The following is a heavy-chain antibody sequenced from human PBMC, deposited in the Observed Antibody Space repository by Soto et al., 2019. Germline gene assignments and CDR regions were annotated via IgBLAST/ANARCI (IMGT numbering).Heavy chain of an antibody. D-gene: IGHD1-26*01. CDR1: GGTFYTYT. Sequence: QVQLVQSGAEVRKPGSSVQVSCKASGGTFYTYTFSWVRQAPGQGLEWMGSITPIYPTTNYAEKFQGRLTVTADTSTTTAYMDLRSLRSDDTAVYYCARGDPATYMRLAFDFWGQGTLVTVSS. V-gene: IGHV1-69*06. J-gene: IGHJ4*02. CDR2: ITPIYPTT. CDR3: ARGDPATYMRLAFDF.